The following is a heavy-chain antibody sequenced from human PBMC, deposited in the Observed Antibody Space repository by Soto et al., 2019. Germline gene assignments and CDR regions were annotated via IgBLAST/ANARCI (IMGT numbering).Heavy chain of an antibody. CDR1: GFTFTTYA. CDR3: AKDRTFGPPLVRFDS. J-gene: IGHJ4*02. CDR2: ITANGGRT. Sequence: PGGSLRLSCAASGFTFTTYAMTWVRQAPGKGLEWVSSITANGGRTYYADSVKGRFTISRDSSKNTLYLQMNSLRADDTAVYYCAKDRTFGPPLVRFDSWGQGTLVTVSS. V-gene: IGHV3-23*01. D-gene: IGHD6-6*01.